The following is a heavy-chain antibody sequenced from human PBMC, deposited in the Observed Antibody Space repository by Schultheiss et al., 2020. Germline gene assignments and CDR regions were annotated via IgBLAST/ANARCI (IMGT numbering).Heavy chain of an antibody. CDR3: ARHWVVVVPAATTGDWFDP. Sequence: SETLSLTCTVSGGSVSSSSYYWGWIRQPPGKGLEWIGSIYYSGSTYYNPSLESRVTISVDTSKNQFSLKLSSVTAADTAVYYCARHWVVVVPAATTGDWFDPWGQGTLVTVSS. V-gene: IGHV4-39*01. J-gene: IGHJ5*02. CDR1: GGSVSSSSYY. CDR2: IYYSGST. D-gene: IGHD2-2*01.